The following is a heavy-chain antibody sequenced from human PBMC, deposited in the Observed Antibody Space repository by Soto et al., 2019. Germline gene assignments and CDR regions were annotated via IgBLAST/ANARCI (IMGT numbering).Heavy chain of an antibody. CDR3: ARLRYSSSWYVDY. D-gene: IGHD6-13*01. CDR1: GGSISSYY. CDR2: IYYSGST. Sequence: QVQLQESGPGLVKPSETLSLTCTVSGGSISSYYWSWIRQPPGKGLEWIGYIYYSGSTNYNPSLKSRAXXSXDXXKNQFSLKLSSVTAADTAVYYCARLRYSSSWYVDYWGQGTLVTVSS. J-gene: IGHJ4*02. V-gene: IGHV4-59*01.